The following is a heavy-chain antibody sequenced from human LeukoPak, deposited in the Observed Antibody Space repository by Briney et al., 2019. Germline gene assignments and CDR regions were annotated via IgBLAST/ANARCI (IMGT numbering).Heavy chain of an antibody. CDR3: AKHSHDGSASYYEVQLDY. J-gene: IGHJ4*02. D-gene: IGHD3-3*01. CDR1: GLTFTSFA. CDR2: ISRSGVAT. Sequence: PGGSLRPSCAASGLTFTSFAMSWVRQAPGKGLEWVSTISRSGVATYYANSVKGRFTISRDNSKNTVYLQMNSLRAEDTAIYYCAKHSHDGSASYYEVQLDYWGQGTLVTVSS. V-gene: IGHV3-23*01.